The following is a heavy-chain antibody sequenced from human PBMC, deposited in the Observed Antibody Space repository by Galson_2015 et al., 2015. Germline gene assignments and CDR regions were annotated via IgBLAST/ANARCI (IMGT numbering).Heavy chain of an antibody. J-gene: IGHJ4*02. CDR3: AKALPYRSGALDY. V-gene: IGHV3-30*18. Sequence: SLRVSCEASGFTFSSYDMHWVRQAPGKGLEWVAVISYDGSNKYYADYVKGRFTISRDNSKNTQYMQMNSLRAEDTAVYYCAKALPYRSGALDYWGQGTLVTVSS. CDR1: GFTFSSYD. CDR2: ISYDGSNK. D-gene: IGHD3-16*02.